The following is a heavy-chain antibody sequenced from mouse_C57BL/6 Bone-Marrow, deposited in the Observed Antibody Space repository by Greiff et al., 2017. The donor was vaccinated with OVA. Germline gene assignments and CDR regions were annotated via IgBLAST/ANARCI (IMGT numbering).Heavy chain of an antibody. D-gene: IGHD2-14*01. CDR3: AKPEGHRGYFDV. Sequence: QVQLKQSGPGLVAPSQSLSITCTVSGFSLTSYGVSWVRQPPGKGLEWLGVIWGDGSTNYHSALISRLSISQDNSNSQVVLKLNRLQTEDTATYYCAKPEGHRGYFDVWGTGTTVTVSS. CDR1: GFSLTSYG. V-gene: IGHV2-3*01. CDR2: IWGDGST. J-gene: IGHJ1*03.